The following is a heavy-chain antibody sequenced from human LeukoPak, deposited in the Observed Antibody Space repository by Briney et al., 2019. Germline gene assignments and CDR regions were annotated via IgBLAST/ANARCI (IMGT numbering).Heavy chain of an antibody. CDR3: ARESLTGAAFDI. J-gene: IGHJ3*02. V-gene: IGHV1-69*01. CDR2: IIPIFGTA. D-gene: IGHD7-27*01. Sequence: SVKVSCKTSGETFSNYAISWVRQAPGQGLEWMGGIIPIFGTANYAQKLQGRVTITADESTSTAYMELSSLRSEDTAVYYCARESLTGAAFDIWGQGTMVTVSS. CDR1: GETFSNYA.